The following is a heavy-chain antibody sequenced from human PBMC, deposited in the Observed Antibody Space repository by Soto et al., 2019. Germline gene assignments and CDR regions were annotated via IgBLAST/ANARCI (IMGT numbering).Heavy chain of an antibody. CDR3: ARDGLGIAASYWFDP. V-gene: IGHV3-30-3*01. CDR2: ISYDGSNK. J-gene: IGHJ5*02. Sequence: QVQLVESGGGVVQPGRSLRLSCAASGFTFSSYAMHWVRQAPGKGLEWVAVISYDGSNKYYADSVKGRFPISRDNSKNTLYLQMNSLRAEATAVYYCARDGLGIAASYWFDPWGQGTLVTVSS. CDR1: GFTFSSYA. D-gene: IGHD6-13*01.